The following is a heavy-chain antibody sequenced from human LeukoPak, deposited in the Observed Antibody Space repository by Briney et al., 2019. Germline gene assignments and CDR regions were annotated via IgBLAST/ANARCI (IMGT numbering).Heavy chain of an antibody. Sequence: GESLKISCKGSGYSFTSYWIAWVRQMPGKGLEWMGIIYPGDSDTRYSPSFQGQDTISADKSISTAYLQWSSLKASHTAMYYCERRSVVGLIAAAGLNDAFDIWGQGTMVTVSS. CDR3: ERRSVVGLIAAAGLNDAFDI. CDR2: IYPGDSDT. V-gene: IGHV5-51*01. D-gene: IGHD6-13*01. J-gene: IGHJ3*02. CDR1: GYSFTSYW.